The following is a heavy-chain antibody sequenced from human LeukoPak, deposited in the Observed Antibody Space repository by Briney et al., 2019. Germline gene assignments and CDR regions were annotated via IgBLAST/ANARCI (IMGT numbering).Heavy chain of an antibody. Sequence: SETLSLTCAVYGGSFSGYYWSWIRQPPGKGLEWIGSIYYSGSTYYNPSLQSRVTISVDTSKNQFSLKPSSVTAADTAVYYCARRVDYGDYVEFDYWGQGTLVTVSS. CDR2: IYYSGST. J-gene: IGHJ4*02. CDR3: ARRVDYGDYVEFDY. D-gene: IGHD4-17*01. CDR1: GGSFSGYY. V-gene: IGHV4-34*01.